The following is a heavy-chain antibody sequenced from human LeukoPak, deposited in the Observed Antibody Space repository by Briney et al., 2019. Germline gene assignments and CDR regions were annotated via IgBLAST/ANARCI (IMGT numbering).Heavy chain of an antibody. J-gene: IGHJ2*01. Sequence: ASVKVSCKASGGTFSSYAISWVRQAPGQGLEWMGGIIPIFGTANYAQKFQGRVTITTDESTSTAYMELSSLRSEDTAVYYCARDHSSWLRFGTLYWYFDLWGRGTLVTVSS. CDR1: GGTFSSYA. CDR3: ARDHSSWLRFGTLYWYFDL. D-gene: IGHD5-12*01. V-gene: IGHV1-69*05. CDR2: IIPIFGTA.